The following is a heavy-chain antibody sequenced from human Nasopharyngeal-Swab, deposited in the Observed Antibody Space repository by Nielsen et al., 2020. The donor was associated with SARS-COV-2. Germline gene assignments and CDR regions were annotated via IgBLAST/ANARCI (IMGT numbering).Heavy chain of an antibody. D-gene: IGHD1-26*01. V-gene: IGHV1-46*01. CDR1: GYTFTSYY. Sequence: ASVKVSCKASGYTFTSYYMHWVRQAPGQGLEWMGIINPSGGSTSYAQKFQGRVTITADKSTSTAYMELSSLRSEDTAVYYCAREKSGSCHPNDYWGQGTLVTVSS. CDR3: AREKSGSCHPNDY. CDR2: INPSGGST. J-gene: IGHJ4*02.